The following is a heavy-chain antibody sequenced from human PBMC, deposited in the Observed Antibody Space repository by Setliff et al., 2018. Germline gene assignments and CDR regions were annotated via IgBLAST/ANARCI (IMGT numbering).Heavy chain of an antibody. Sequence: SETLSLTCNVSGVSISSYYWSWIRQAPGKGLESLGYIQNSGGINYNPSLKSRVTISVDTSTNQFSLKLTSVTAADTAVYYCVRESRSTWYRRDFWGQGTLVTVSS. CDR3: VRESRSTWYRRDF. CDR1: GVSISSYY. J-gene: IGHJ4*02. CDR2: IQNSGGI. D-gene: IGHD6-13*01. V-gene: IGHV4-59*12.